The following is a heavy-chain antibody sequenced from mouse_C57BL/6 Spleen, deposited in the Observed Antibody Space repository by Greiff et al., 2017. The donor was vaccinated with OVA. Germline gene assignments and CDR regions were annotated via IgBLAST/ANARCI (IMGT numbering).Heavy chain of an antibody. Sequence: EVKLMESGPGLVKPSQSLSLTCSVTGYSITSGYYWNWIRQFPGNKLEWMGYISYDGSNNYNPSLKNRSSITRDTSKNQFFLKLNSVTAEDTATYYCARDNDKGYFDVWGTGTPVTVSS. CDR1: GYSITSGYY. J-gene: IGHJ1*03. V-gene: IGHV3-6*01. CDR3: ARDNDKGYFDV. CDR2: ISYDGSN. D-gene: IGHD2-3*01.